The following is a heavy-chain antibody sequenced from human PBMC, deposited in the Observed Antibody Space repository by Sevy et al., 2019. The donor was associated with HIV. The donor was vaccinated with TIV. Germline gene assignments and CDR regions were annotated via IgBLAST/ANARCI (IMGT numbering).Heavy chain of an antibody. V-gene: IGHV1-2*02. CDR3: ATEYSYDY. CDR2: INSNSGAI. Sequence: ASVKVSCKASGHTFSGNYIQWVRQAPGQGLEWLGWINSNSGAISYAQKFQDRVTMTRDTSTTTAYMELSRLRSDDTAVYYCATEYSYDYWGQGTLVTVFS. J-gene: IGHJ4*02. D-gene: IGHD5-12*01. CDR1: GHTFSGNY.